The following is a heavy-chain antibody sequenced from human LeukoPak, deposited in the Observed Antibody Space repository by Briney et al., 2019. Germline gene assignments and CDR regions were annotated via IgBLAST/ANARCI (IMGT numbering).Heavy chain of an antibody. Sequence: ASVKVSCKASGYTFATYGITWVRQAPGQGLEWMGWINPNSGGTNYAQKFQGRVTMTRDTSISTAYMELSRLRSDDTAVYYCARVLVHGYNADYWGQGTLVTVSS. CDR3: ARVLVHGYNADY. V-gene: IGHV1-2*02. D-gene: IGHD5-24*01. CDR1: GYTFATYG. J-gene: IGHJ4*02. CDR2: INPNSGGT.